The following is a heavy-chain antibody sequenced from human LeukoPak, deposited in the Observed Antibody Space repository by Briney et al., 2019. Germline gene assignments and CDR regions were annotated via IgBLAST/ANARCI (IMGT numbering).Heavy chain of an antibody. J-gene: IGHJ3*02. D-gene: IGHD3-22*01. V-gene: IGHV3-23*01. CDR2: ISGSGGST. CDR3: AKDLMIGAFDI. Sequence: PGGSLRLSCSASGFTFSSYAMSWVPPAPGKGLEGVSAISGSGGSTYYADSVKGRFTISRDNSKNTLYLQMNSLRAEDTAVYYCAKDLMIGAFDIWGQGTMVTVSS. CDR1: GFTFSSYA.